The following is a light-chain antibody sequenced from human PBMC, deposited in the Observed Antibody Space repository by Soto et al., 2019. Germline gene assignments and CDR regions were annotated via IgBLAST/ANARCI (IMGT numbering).Light chain of an antibody. CDR2: QDS. CDR1: KLGDKY. J-gene: IGLJ2*01. Sequence: SYELTQPPSVSVSPGQTASITCSGDKLGDKYACWYQQKPGQSPVLVIYQDSKRPSGIPERFSGSNSGNTATLTISGTQAMDEADYYCQAWDSSTENVVFGGGTKFTVL. V-gene: IGLV3-1*01. CDR3: QAWDSSTENVV.